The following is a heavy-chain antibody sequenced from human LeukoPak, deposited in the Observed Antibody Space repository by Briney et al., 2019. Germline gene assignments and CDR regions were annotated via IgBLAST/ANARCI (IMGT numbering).Heavy chain of an antibody. Sequence: SKTLSLTCTVSGGSISSSSYYWGWIRQPPGKGLEWIGSIYYSGSTYYNPSLKSRVTISVDTSKNQFSLKLSSVTAADTAVYYCARDGGRYDFWSGYIPSSWFDPWGQGTLVIVSS. V-gene: IGHV4-39*07. J-gene: IGHJ5*02. CDR3: ARDGGRYDFWSGYIPSSWFDP. CDR2: IYYSGST. D-gene: IGHD3-3*01. CDR1: GGSISSSSYY.